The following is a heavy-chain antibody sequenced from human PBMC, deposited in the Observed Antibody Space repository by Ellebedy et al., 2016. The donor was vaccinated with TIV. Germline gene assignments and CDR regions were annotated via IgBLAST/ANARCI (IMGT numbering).Heavy chain of an antibody. Sequence: GGSLRLXXAASGFTVSGNYLSWVRQAPGKGLEWLPVISVGGSTDYADSVKGRFIISTDDSKNTLFLQLNNLRVEETAIYYCAKNSHDYYGSGSHPGWFDPWGQGALITVSS. CDR1: GFTVSGNY. D-gene: IGHD3-10*01. J-gene: IGHJ5*02. CDR3: AKNSHDYYGSGSHPGWFDP. V-gene: IGHV3-66*01. CDR2: ISVGGST.